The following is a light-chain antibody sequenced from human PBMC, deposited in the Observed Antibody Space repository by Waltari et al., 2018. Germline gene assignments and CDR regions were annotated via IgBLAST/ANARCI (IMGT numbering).Light chain of an antibody. J-gene: IGLJ1*01. CDR2: DVS. V-gene: IGLV2-8*01. CDR3: SSYAGSSYV. CDR1: SSDVGGYNY. Sequence: QSALTQPPSASGSPGQSVTISCTGTSSDVGGYNYVSWYQQHPDKAPKLMIYDVSKRPSGVPDRFSGSTSGNTASLTVSGLQAEDEADYYCSSYAGSSYVFGTGTKVTVL.